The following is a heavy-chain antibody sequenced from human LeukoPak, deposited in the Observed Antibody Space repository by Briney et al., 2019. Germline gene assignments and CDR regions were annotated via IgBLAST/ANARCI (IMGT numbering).Heavy chain of an antibody. V-gene: IGHV1-2*02. J-gene: IGHJ4*02. CDR1: GYTXTGYY. CDR2: INPNSGGT. CDR3: ARTHYYDSSGYRKKDYFFDY. D-gene: IGHD3-22*01. Sequence: ASVKVSCKASGYTXTGYYMHWVRQAPGQGLEWMGWINPNSGGTNYAQKFQGRVTMTRDTSISTAYMELSRPRSDDTAVYYCARTHYYDSSGYRKKDYFFDYWGQGTLVTVSS.